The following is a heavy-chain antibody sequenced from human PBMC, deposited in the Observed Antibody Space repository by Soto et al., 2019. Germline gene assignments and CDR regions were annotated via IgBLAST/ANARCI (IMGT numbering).Heavy chain of an antibody. CDR3: AIASRYRVDAFDI. CDR2: IMPMFGTE. J-gene: IGHJ3*02. CDR1: GGTFSRFS. Sequence: QVQLVQSGAEVKKAGSSVKVSCKASGGTFSRFSFNWVRQAPGQGLEWMGGIMPMFGTEKYAQKFQDKVTLTADESTGTAYMELSRLTSEDTAVYYCAIASRYRVDAFDIWGQGTLVTVSS. D-gene: IGHD5-18*01. V-gene: IGHV1-69*12.